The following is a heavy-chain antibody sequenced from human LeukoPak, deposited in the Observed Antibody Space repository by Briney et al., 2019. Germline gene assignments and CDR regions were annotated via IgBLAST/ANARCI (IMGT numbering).Heavy chain of an antibody. CDR1: GFTFSSYG. CDR2: ISGSGGST. D-gene: IGHD2-2*01. J-gene: IGHJ4*02. CDR3: ARIAPPYCSSTSCYGGMVNYFDY. V-gene: IGHV3-23*01. Sequence: PGGSLRLSCAASGFTFSSYGMSWVRQAPGKGLEWVSAISGSGGSTYYADSVKGRFTISRDNSKNTLYLQMNSLRAEDTAVYYCARIAPPYCSSTSCYGGMVNYFDYWGQGTLVTVSS.